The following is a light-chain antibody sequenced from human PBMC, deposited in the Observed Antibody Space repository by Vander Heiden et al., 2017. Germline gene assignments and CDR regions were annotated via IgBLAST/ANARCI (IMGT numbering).Light chain of an antibody. CDR1: SSNIGAGYD. CDR3: QSYDSSLSGVV. CDR2: GNS. Sequence: QSVLTQPPSVSGAPGQRVTISCTGSSSNIGAGYDVHWYQQLPGTAPKLLIYGNSNRPSGVPDRFSGSKSGTSASLAITGLQAEEEADYYCQSYDSSLSGVVFGGGTKLTVI. J-gene: IGLJ2*01. V-gene: IGLV1-40*01.